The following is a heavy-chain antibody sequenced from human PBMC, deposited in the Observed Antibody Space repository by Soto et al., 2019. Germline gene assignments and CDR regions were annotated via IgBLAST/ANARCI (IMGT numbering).Heavy chain of an antibody. D-gene: IGHD2-21*02. CDR1: GFTFDDYG. CDR2: INWNGGST. Sequence: ESGGGVVRPGGSLRLSCAASGFTFDDYGMSWVRQAPGKGLEWVSGINWNGGSTGYANSVKGRFTISRDNAKNSLYLQMNSLRAEDTALYYCARGYPAGVRCGGYCLYCMDVWGQGTTVTGSS. J-gene: IGHJ6*02. V-gene: IGHV3-20*04. CDR3: ARGYPAGVRCGGYCLYCMDV.